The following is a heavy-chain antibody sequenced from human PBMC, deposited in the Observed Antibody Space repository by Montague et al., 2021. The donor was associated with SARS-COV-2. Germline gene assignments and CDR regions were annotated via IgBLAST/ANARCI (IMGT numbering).Heavy chain of an antibody. CDR3: ARLPTGFPNWFDT. CDR1: GASISLNSHS. V-gene: IGHV4-39*01. Sequence: SETLSLTCTVSGASISLNSHSWGWLRQPPGRGLEWITTVHNTGNSYHNSSLQSRVTISRDTSQRQVSLRLNSMTTADPAVYYCARLPTGFPNWFDTWGQGILVTVSS. CDR2: VHNTGNS. D-gene: IGHD3-9*01. J-gene: IGHJ5*02.